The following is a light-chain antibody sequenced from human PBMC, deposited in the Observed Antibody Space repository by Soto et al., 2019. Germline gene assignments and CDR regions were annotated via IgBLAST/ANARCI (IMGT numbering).Light chain of an antibody. CDR3: GSYTTSGTPV. V-gene: IGLV2-14*03. J-gene: IGLJ7*01. Sequence: QSALTQPASVSGSPGQSITISCTGTSADVGAYDYVSWYQHHPGKGPKLMIFDVTIRPSGVSNRFSGSKSGNTASLTISGLQAEDEADYHCGSYTTSGTPVFGGGTQLTVL. CDR2: DVT. CDR1: SADVGAYDY.